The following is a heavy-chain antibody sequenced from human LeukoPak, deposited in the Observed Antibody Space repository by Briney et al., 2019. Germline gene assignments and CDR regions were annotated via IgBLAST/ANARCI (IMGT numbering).Heavy chain of an antibody. D-gene: IGHD6-19*01. CDR1: GGSISRYY. Sequence: SETLSLTCTVSGGSISRYYWSWIRPSPGKGLEWIGYIYYSGSTNYNPSLKSRVTISVDTSNNQFSLHLSSVTAADTALYYCARDHSSGWYRYFDYWGQGTLVTVSS. J-gene: IGHJ4*02. CDR2: IYYSGST. V-gene: IGHV4-59*01. CDR3: ARDHSSGWYRYFDY.